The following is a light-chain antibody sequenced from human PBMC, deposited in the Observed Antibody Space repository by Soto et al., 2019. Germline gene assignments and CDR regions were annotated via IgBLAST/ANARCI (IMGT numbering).Light chain of an antibody. J-gene: IGLJ2*01. CDR2: SNN. V-gene: IGLV1-44*01. Sequence: QSVLTQPPSVSGTPGQRVPISCSGSSSNLGTNTVNWYKQLPGTAPKVLIYSNNQRPSGVPDRCSGSKSGASASLAISGLQSEDEADYYCAAWDDSLNEGVFGGGTKVTVL. CDR3: AAWDDSLNEGV. CDR1: SSNLGTNT.